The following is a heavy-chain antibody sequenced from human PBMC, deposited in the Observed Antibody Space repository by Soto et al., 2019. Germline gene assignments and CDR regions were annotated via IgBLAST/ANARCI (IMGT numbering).Heavy chain of an antibody. Sequence: EVQLLESGGGLVQPGGSLRLSCAASGFTFSSYAMSWVRQAPGKGLEWVSAISGSGGSTYYADSVKGRFTISRDNSKNALYLQMNSLRAEDTAVYYCANGPGSPDGNFDYWGQGTLVTVSS. J-gene: IGHJ4*02. CDR3: ANGPGSPDGNFDY. CDR1: GFTFSSYA. CDR2: ISGSGGST. V-gene: IGHV3-23*01. D-gene: IGHD3-10*01.